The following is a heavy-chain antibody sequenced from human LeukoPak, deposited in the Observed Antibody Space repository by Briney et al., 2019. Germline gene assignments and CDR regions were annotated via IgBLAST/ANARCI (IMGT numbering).Heavy chain of an antibody. D-gene: IGHD4-17*01. Sequence: PGGSLRLSCAASGFTFSNYAMSWVRQAPGKGLEWVSAISGSGDNTYYADSVKGRFTISRDNAKNSLYLQMNSLRAEDTAVYYCATEMTTVTTVDYWGQGTLVTVSS. V-gene: IGHV3-23*01. CDR1: GFTFSNYA. CDR3: ATEMTTVTTVDY. J-gene: IGHJ4*02. CDR2: ISGSGDNT.